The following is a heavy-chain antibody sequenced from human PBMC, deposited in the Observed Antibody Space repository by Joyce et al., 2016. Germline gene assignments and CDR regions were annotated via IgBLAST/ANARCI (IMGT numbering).Heavy chain of an antibody. J-gene: IGHJ5*02. CDR2: IYWNDDK. D-gene: IGHD3-10*01. Sequence: QITLKESGPTLVKPTQSLTLTCSFSGFSLTTPGEGVGWIRQPPGKPLEWLGYIYWNDDKTYTPSLTTRLSINKDTSRSRVVLTMTNMQTEDTGTYYYAHRVNMFRGRVNYFGPWGQGILVTVSS. CDR3: AHRVNMFRGRVNYFGP. CDR1: GFSLTTPGEG. V-gene: IGHV2-5*01.